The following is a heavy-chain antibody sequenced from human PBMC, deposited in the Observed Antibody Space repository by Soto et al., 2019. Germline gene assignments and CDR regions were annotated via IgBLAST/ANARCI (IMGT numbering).Heavy chain of an antibody. D-gene: IGHD2-2*02. V-gene: IGHV1-3*01. J-gene: IGHJ6*02. CDR1: GYTFTTYA. CDR2: INAGNGNT. CDR3: ASSFVVPAAIEYDYYYYGMDV. Sequence: QVQLVQSGAEVKKPGASVKVSCKASGYTFTTYAMHWVRQAPGQRLEWMGWINAGNGNTKYSQRFQGRVTISRDTSASTAYMELSSLRSEDTAVYYCASSFVVPAAIEYDYYYYGMDVWGQGTTVTVSS.